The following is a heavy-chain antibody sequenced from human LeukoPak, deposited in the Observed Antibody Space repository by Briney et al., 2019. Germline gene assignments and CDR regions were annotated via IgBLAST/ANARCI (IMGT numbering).Heavy chain of an antibody. Sequence: SETLSLTCTVSGYSISSGYYWGWIRQPPGKGLEWIGSIYHSGSTYYNPSLKSRVTISVDTSKNQFSLKLSSVTAADTAVYYCARQYSGYLRNWFDPWGQGTLVTVSS. J-gene: IGHJ5*02. CDR3: ARQYSGYLRNWFDP. V-gene: IGHV4-38-2*02. CDR2: IYHSGST. D-gene: IGHD5-12*01. CDR1: GYSISSGYY.